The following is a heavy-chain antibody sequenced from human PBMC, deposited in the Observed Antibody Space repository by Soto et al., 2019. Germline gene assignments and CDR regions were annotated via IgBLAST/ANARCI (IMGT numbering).Heavy chain of an antibody. V-gene: IGHV3-23*01. CDR1: GFSFVNYA. J-gene: IGHJ4*02. CDR3: AKATTNGGWFNPFDS. Sequence: PGESLKISCAASGFSFVNYAMNWVRQAPGKGLEWVSGLSGSGTSTYYADSVKGRFTISRDNSRDTLFLQMNSLTADDTAVYYCAKATTNGGWFNPFDSWGQGALVTV. CDR2: LSGSGTST. D-gene: IGHD6-19*01.